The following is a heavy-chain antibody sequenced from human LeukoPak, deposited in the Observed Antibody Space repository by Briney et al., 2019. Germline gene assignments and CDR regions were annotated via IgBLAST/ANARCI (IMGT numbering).Heavy chain of an antibody. V-gene: IGHV3-30-3*01. CDR3: ARGAKAAAGINAEYFQH. CDR1: GFTFSSYA. Sequence: GGSLRLSCAASGFTFSSYAMHWVRQAPGKGLEWVAVISYDGSNKYYADSVKGRFTISRDNSKNTLYLQMNSLRAEDTAVYYCARGAKAAAGINAEYFQHWGQGTLVTVSS. D-gene: IGHD6-13*01. CDR2: ISYDGSNK. J-gene: IGHJ1*01.